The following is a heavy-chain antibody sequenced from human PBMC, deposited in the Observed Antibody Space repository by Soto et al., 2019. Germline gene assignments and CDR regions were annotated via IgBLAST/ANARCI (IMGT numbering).Heavy chain of an antibody. CDR2: IYYSGGT. Sequence: PSETLSLTCTVSGGSIRSGGYYWSWIRQHPGKGLEWIGYIYYSGGTYYNPSLKSRVTISVDTSKNQFSLKLSSVTAADTAVYYCARGWAPGGYCSGGSCYPYYYYGMDVWSQGTTVTVSS. J-gene: IGHJ6*02. D-gene: IGHD2-15*01. CDR3: ARGWAPGGYCSGGSCYPYYYYGMDV. CDR1: GGSIRSGGYY. V-gene: IGHV4-31*03.